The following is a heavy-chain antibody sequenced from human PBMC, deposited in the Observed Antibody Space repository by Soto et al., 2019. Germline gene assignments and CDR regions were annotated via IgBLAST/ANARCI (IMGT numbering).Heavy chain of an antibody. CDR1: GGSFSGYY. J-gene: IGHJ4*02. V-gene: IGHV4-34*01. Sequence: QVQLQQWGAGLLKPSETLSLTCAVYGGSFSGYYWSWIRQPPGEGLEWIGEINHSGSTNYNPSLKSRVTISVDTSKNQFSLKLSSVTAADTAVYYCAKGGGWYYGSGRLPLDYWGQGTLVTVSS. D-gene: IGHD3-10*01. CDR2: INHSGST. CDR3: AKGGGWYYGSGRLPLDY.